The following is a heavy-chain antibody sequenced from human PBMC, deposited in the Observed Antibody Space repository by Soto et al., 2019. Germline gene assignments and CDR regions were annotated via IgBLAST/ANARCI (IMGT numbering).Heavy chain of an antibody. CDR2: ISSDGRDK. J-gene: IGHJ4*02. V-gene: IGHV3-30*04. CDR3: VSQVGVDS. CDR1: GFTFSTYN. Sequence: QVQLVESGGGVVQPGGSLRLSCAASGFTFSTYNMYWVRQAPGKGLEWVAIISSDGRDKYYADSVKGRCTISRDKSKNWVFLQVDSVGMVAAAVFLCVSQVGVDSWGQGTRVTVSS. D-gene: IGHD3-16*01.